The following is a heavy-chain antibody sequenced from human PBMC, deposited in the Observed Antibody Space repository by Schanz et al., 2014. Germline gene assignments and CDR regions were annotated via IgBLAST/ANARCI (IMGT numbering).Heavy chain of an antibody. CDR3: AKGSRSGSKVMDV. V-gene: IGHV3-9*02. Sequence: EVQVVESGGGLVQPGGSLRLSCTASGFNSDDYAMHWVRQAPGKGLEWVSNIPWNGAAIGYAGSVRGRFTISRDSAKNSLYLQMNSLRPEDTALYYCAKGSRSGSKVMDVWGKGTTXTVPS. CDR1: GFNSDDYA. D-gene: IGHD3-10*01. J-gene: IGHJ6*03. CDR2: IPWNGAAI.